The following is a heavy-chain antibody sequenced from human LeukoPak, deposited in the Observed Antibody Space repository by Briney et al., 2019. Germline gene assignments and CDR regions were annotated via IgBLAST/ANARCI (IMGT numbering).Heavy chain of an antibody. D-gene: IGHD3-3*01. J-gene: IGHJ4*02. Sequence: GASVKVSCKASGYTFTGYYMHWVRQAPGQGLEWMGLINPNSGGTNYAQKFQCRVTMTRHTSISTAYMELRRLRSDDTAVYYWARDRDFGVVIITDYWGQGTLVTVSS. CDR1: GYTFTGYY. CDR3: ARDRDFGVVIITDY. V-gene: IGHV1-2*06. CDR2: INPNSGGT.